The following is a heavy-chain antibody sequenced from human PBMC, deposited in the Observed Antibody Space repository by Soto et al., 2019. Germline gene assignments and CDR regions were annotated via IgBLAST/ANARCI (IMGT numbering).Heavy chain of an antibody. CDR1: GYSFTSYW. V-gene: IGHV5-10-1*01. CDR3: ASTIPTSGYSYGYSDYYYGLDV. D-gene: IGHD5-18*01. J-gene: IGHJ6*02. Sequence: GESLEISCKGSGYSFTSYWISWVRQMPGKGLEWMGRIDPSDSYTNYSPSFQGHVTISADKSISTAYLQWSSLKASDTAMYYCASTIPTSGYSYGYSDYYYGLDVWGQGTTVTVSS. CDR2: IDPSDSYT.